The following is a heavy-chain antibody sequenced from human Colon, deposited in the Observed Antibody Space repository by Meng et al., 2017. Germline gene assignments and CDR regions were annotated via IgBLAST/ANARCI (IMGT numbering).Heavy chain of an antibody. CDR1: GVFFSGFY. CDR2: IDHFGIS. D-gene: IGHD4-17*01. V-gene: IGHV4-34*01. CDR3: ATGLRHGDWFDP. Sequence: QVQIKQGGAGLLKPSETLALTCAVSGVFFSGFYWSWIRQPPGKGLEWIGEIDHFGISNYNSSLKGRLTMSVDTSKKQISLTLTSVTAADTAVYYCATGLRHGDWFDPWGPGTLVTVSS. J-gene: IGHJ5*02.